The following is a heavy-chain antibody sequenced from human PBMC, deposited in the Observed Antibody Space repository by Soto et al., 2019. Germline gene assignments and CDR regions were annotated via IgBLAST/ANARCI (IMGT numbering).Heavy chain of an antibody. V-gene: IGHV1-8*01. CDR1: GYTFTSYD. D-gene: IGHD3-3*01. Sequence: GAVKVSCKSSGYTFTSYDINWVRQATGQGLEWMGWMNPNSGNTGYAQKFHGRVTMTRNTSISTAYMELSSLSSEDTAVYYCARARILRFLEWLPNWFDPWGQGTMVTVSS. J-gene: IGHJ5*02. CDR2: MNPNSGNT. CDR3: ARARILRFLEWLPNWFDP.